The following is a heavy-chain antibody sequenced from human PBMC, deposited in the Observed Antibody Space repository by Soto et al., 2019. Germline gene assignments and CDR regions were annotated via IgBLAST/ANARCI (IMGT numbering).Heavy chain of an antibody. V-gene: IGHV1-69*01. J-gene: IGHJ6*02. CDR1: GGTFSSYA. CDR2: IIPIFGTA. Sequence: QVQLVQSGAEVKKPGSSVKVSCKASGGTFSSYAISWVRQAPGQGLEWMGGIIPIFGTAHYAQKSQGRVTITADESTSKAYMELSSLRTEDTAVYYGAGPVTELGMDVWGQGTTVTVSS. D-gene: IGHD4-4*01. CDR3: AGPVTELGMDV.